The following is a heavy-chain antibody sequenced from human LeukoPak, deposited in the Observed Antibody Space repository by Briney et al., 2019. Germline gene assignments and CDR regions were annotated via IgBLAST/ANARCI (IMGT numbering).Heavy chain of an antibody. CDR2: ISYDGSNK. CDR3: AKVWDTAMAADY. V-gene: IGHV3-30*18. J-gene: IGHJ4*02. D-gene: IGHD5-18*01. CDR1: GFTFSSYG. Sequence: GSLILSCAASGFTFSSYGMHWVRQAPGKGLEWVAVISYDGSNKYYADSVKGRFTISRDNSKTTLYLQMNSLRAEDTAVYYCAKVWDTAMAADYWGQGTLVTVSS.